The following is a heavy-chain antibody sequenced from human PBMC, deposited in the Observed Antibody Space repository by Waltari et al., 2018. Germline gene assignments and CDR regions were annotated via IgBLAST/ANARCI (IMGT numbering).Heavy chain of an antibody. Sequence: QVQLVQSGAEVKKPGSSVKVSCKASGGTFSSYAISWVRQAPGQGLEWMGRIIPIFGTANYAQKCQGRVTITADKSTSTAYMELSSLRSEDTAVYYCARSPSYYYDSSGSYSDYWGQGTLVTVSS. CDR2: IIPIFGTA. CDR3: ARSPSYYYDSSGSYSDY. CDR1: GGTFSSYA. V-gene: IGHV1-69*08. J-gene: IGHJ4*02. D-gene: IGHD3-22*01.